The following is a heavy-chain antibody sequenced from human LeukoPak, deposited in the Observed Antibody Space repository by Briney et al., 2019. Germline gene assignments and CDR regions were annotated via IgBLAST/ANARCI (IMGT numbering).Heavy chain of an antibody. Sequence: SETLSLTCTVSGGSISSYYWSWIRQPPGKGLEWIGYIYHSGSTNYNPSLKSRVTISVDTSKNQFSLKLSSVTAADTAVYYCARAFSSSSFYFNYWGQGTLVTVSS. V-gene: IGHV4-59*01. CDR3: ARAFSSSSFYFNY. CDR2: IYHSGST. J-gene: IGHJ4*02. CDR1: GGSISSYY. D-gene: IGHD6-6*01.